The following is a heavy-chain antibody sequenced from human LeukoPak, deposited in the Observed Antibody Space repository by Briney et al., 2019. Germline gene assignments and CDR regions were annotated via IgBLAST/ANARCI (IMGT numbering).Heavy chain of an antibody. Sequence: GGSLRLSCAASGFTVSSNYMSWVRQAPGKGLEWVSVIYSGGSTYYADSVKGRFTISRDNSKNTLYLPMNSLRAEDTAVYYCARGLGYSYGIDYWGQGTLVTVSS. CDR2: IYSGGST. D-gene: IGHD5-18*01. CDR3: ARGLGYSYGIDY. V-gene: IGHV3-53*01. CDR1: GFTVSSNY. J-gene: IGHJ4*02.